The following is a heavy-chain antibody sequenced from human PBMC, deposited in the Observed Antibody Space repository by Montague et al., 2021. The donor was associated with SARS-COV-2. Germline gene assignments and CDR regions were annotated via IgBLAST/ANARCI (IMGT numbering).Heavy chain of an antibody. D-gene: IGHD3-3*01. CDR1: GGTFSAHS. CDR2: INHRGST. J-gene: IGHJ4*02. V-gene: IGHV4-34*01. Sequence: SETLSLTCAVYGGTFSAHSWSWVRQSPGKGLEWIGEINHRGSTTCMSSLKSRVTMSVDTSKNQFSLKLSSVTAADTAIYYCARGGLAGGNYDIWSFSYTSPLDYWGQGTLVTVSS. CDR3: ARGGLAGGNYDIWSFSYTSPLDY.